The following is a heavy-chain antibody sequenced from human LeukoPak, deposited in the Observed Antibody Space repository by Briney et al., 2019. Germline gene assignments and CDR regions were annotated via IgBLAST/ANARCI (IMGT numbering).Heavy chain of an antibody. J-gene: IGHJ4*02. CDR1: GYTFSSYA. CDR2: ISGSGAST. CDR3: ANDYGPYNGSPLFDY. Sequence: GGSLRLSCAASGYTFSSYAMGWVRRAPGKGLEWVSAISGSGASTYYADSVKGRFTISRDNSKSTLNLQMNSLRAEDTAVYYCANDYGPYNGSPLFDYWGQGTLVTVSS. D-gene: IGHD1-26*01. V-gene: IGHV3-23*01.